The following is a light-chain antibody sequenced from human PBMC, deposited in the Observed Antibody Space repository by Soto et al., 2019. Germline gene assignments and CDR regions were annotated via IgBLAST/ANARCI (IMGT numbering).Light chain of an antibody. CDR1: SNNVDSHNF. CDR2: DDT. CDR3: CSYAGQPVF. V-gene: IGLV2-23*01. J-gene: IGLJ2*01. Sequence: QSALTQPASVSGSPGQSITISCTVTSNNVDSHNFVSWYQQHPGKVPKLMIYDDTERPSGVSDRFSGSKSGRTASLRISGLQAEDEADYYCCSYAGQPVFFAGGTKLTVL.